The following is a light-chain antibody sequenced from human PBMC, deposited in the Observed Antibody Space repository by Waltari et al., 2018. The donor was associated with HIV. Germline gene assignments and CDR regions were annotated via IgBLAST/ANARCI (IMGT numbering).Light chain of an antibody. CDR3: YSTDSSGKGV. CDR2: EGY. V-gene: IGLV3-10*01. CDR1: SPSKC. Sequence: SYKLPQPTSLPVSPVQTARRTCPGVSPSKCPFWYQQKSGQAPVVVIYEGYKRPSGIPERFSGSRSGEMAILTISGVKVEDEGDYYCYSTDSSGKGVFGGGTKLTVL. J-gene: IGLJ3*02.